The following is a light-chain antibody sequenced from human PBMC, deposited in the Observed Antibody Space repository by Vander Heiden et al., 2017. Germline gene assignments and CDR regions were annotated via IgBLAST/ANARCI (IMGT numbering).Light chain of an antibody. CDR2: GAT. J-gene: IGKJ5*01. CDR3: QQYDRYPLT. V-gene: IGKV1-16*02. Sequence: DIQLTQSPSSLSASVGDRVTITCRASQDISHYLAWVQQKPGKAPKSLIYGATRLQSGVPSKFNGSGSGTEFTLTISSLQPEDFATYYCQQYDRYPLTFGQGTRLEIK. CDR1: QDISHY.